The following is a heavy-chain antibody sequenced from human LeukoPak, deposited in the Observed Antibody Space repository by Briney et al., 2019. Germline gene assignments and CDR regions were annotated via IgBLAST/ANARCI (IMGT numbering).Heavy chain of an antibody. V-gene: IGHV1-18*01. CDR3: ARVSWFGEFGDY. Sequence: ASVKVSCKASGYTFTSYGISWVRQAPGQGLEWMGWISAYNGNTNYAQKLQGRVTMTTDTSTSTAYMELRSLRSDNTAVYYCARVSWFGEFGDYWGQGTLVTVSS. D-gene: IGHD3-10*01. J-gene: IGHJ4*02. CDR2: ISAYNGNT. CDR1: GYTFTSYG.